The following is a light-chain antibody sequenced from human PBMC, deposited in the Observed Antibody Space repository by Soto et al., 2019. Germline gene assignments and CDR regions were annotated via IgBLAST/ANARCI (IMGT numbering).Light chain of an antibody. CDR1: QDIRKY. CDR3: QQYDNLPLI. J-gene: IGKJ5*01. V-gene: IGKV1-33*01. CDR2: DAS. Sequence: IQMTQSTSSLSASVGDRVTITCQATQDIRKYLNWYQQKPGKAPKLLIYDASSLETGVPSRFSGSGSGTDFTLTISSLQPEDFATYYCQQYDNLPLIFGQGTRLE.